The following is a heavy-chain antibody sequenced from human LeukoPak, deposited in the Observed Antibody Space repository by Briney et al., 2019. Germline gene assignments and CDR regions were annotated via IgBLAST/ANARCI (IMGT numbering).Heavy chain of an antibody. CDR2: INWNGGST. V-gene: IGHV3-20*04. D-gene: IGHD3-9*01. J-gene: IGHJ4*02. CDR3: ARRGYYDILTGYHDPFDY. CDR1: GFTFDDYG. Sequence: GGSLRLSCAASGFTFDDYGMSWVRQAPGKGLEWVSGINWNGGSTGYADSVKGRFTISRDNAKNSLYLQMNSLRAEDTALYYCARRGYYDILTGYHDPFDYWGQGTLVTVSS.